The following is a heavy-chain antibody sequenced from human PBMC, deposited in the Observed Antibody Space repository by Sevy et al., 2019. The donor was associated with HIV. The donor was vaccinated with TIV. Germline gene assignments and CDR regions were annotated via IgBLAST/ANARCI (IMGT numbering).Heavy chain of an antibody. CDR2: ISDGGGTT. D-gene: IGHD3-10*01. CDR3: AKRVAGALAALDI. V-gene: IGHV3-23*01. J-gene: IGHJ3*02. Sequence: GGCLRLSCAASGFTFRNYVMNWVRQPPGKGLEWVSVISDGGGTTYYADSVKGRFTISRDDSKSTLYLQMNSLRVEDTAVYFCAKRVAGALAALDIWGQGTMVTVSS. CDR1: GFTFRNYV.